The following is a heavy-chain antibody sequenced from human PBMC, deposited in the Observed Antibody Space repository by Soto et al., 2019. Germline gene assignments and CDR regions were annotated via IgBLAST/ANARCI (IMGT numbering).Heavy chain of an antibody. J-gene: IGHJ4*02. V-gene: IGHV1-18*01. CDR1: GYTFTLFG. D-gene: IGHD2-2*02. CDR3: ARGGQYRYFDY. CDR2: ISPYNGDT. Sequence: QVQLVQSGAEVKKPGASVKVSCTTSGYTFTLFGITWVRQAPGQGLEWMGWISPYNGDTKYAEKLEGRGTLTTDTSTDTGYMELTSLTSDDTAEYYCARGGQYRYFDYWGQGTLVTVSS.